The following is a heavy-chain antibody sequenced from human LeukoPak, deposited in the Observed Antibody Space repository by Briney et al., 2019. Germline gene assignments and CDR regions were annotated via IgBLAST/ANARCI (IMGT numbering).Heavy chain of an antibody. CDR1: GGTFSSYA. V-gene: IGHV1-69*13. Sequence: ASVKVCCKASGGTFSSYAISWVRQAPGQGLEWMGGIIPIFGTANYAQKFQGRVTITADESTSTAYMELSSLRSEDTAVYYCARDINRGGRFDYWGQGTLVTVSS. CDR3: ARDINRGGRFDY. D-gene: IGHD2/OR15-2a*01. J-gene: IGHJ4*02. CDR2: IIPIFGTA.